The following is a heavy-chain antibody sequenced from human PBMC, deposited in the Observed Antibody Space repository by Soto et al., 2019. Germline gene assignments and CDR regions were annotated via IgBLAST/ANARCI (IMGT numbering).Heavy chain of an antibody. Sequence: GGSLRLSCAASGFTLSSYWMSWVRQAPGKGREWVANIKQDGSEKYYVDSVKGRFTISRDNAKNSLYLQMNSLRAEDTAVYYCARDRYSYYDFWSGSLPYYYYGMDVWGQGTTVTVSS. CDR1: GFTLSSYW. CDR2: IKQDGSEK. D-gene: IGHD3-3*01. J-gene: IGHJ6*02. CDR3: ARDRYSYYDFWSGSLPYYYYGMDV. V-gene: IGHV3-7*01.